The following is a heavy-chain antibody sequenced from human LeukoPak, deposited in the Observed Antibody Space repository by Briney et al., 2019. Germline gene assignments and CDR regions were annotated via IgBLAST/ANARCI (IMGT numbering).Heavy chain of an antibody. D-gene: IGHD5-12*01. V-gene: IGHV1-69*01. CDR3: ARARVGSGYDTNWFDP. CDR1: GGTFSSYA. Sequence: VASVKVSCKASGGTFSSYAISWVRQAPGQGLEWMGGIIPIFGTANYAQKFQGRVTITADESTSTAYMELSSLRSEDTAVYYCARARVGSGYDTNWFDPWGQGTLVTVSS. J-gene: IGHJ5*02. CDR2: IIPIFGTA.